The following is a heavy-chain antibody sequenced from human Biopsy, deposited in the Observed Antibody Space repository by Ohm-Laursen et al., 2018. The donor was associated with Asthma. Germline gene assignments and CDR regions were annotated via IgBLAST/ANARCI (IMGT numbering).Heavy chain of an antibody. CDR3: ARGDSSNWSHYYFDY. V-gene: IGHV3-23*03. CDR1: GFTFSSYA. D-gene: IGHD3-22*01. Sequence: SLRLSCAVSGFTFSSYAMSWVRQAPGKGLEWVSVIYSGGTSHTADSVRGRFTISRDYSKNTLYLQMHSLRAEDTAVYYCARGDSSNWSHYYFDYWGQGTLVTVSS. CDR2: IYSGGTS. J-gene: IGHJ4*02.